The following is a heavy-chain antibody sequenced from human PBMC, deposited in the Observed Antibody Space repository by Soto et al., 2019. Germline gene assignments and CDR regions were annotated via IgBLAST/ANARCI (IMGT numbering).Heavy chain of an antibody. Sequence: PGGSLRLSCAASGFTFSSYAITWVRQAPGKGLEWVSAISGGGGRTYYADSVKGRFTISRDNSNNTLYLQMNSLRAEDTAVYYCANASPYYYDSSGFSDYWGQGTLVTVSS. CDR3: ANASPYYYDSSGFSDY. J-gene: IGHJ4*02. D-gene: IGHD3-22*01. CDR1: GFTFSSYA. CDR2: ISGGGGRT. V-gene: IGHV3-23*01.